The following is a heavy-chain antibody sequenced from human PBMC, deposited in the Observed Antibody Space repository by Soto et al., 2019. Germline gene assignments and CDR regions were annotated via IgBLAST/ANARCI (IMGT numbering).Heavy chain of an antibody. CDR2: IYWDDDK. V-gene: IGHV2-5*02. D-gene: IGHD3-16*02. CDR1: GFSLNTRAVG. J-gene: IGHJ4*02. CDR3: AHTSAWEGYRSPFDY. Sequence: KSGPTLVNPTQTLALTCTFSGFSLNTRAVGVGWIRQPPGKALEWLAFIYWDDDKHYSPSLKSRLTITKDTSKNQVVLTMTNVEPADTATYHCAHTSAWEGYRSPFDYWGQGTLVTVSS.